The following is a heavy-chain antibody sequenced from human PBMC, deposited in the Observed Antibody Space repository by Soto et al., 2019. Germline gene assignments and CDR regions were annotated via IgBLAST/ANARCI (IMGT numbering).Heavy chain of an antibody. V-gene: IGHV3-30*18. J-gene: IGHJ4*02. CDR3: AKQDFDY. CDR2: ISYDGSNK. Sequence: GGSLRLSCAASGFTFSSYGMHWVRQAPGKGLEWVAVISYDGSNKYYAGSVKGRFTVSRDNSKNTLYLQMNSLRAEDTAVYYCAKQDFDYWGQGTLVTVSS. CDR1: GFTFSSYG.